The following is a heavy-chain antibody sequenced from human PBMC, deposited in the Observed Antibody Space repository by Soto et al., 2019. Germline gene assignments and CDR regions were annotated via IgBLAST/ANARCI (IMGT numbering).Heavy chain of an antibody. CDR1: GFTFSSYG. J-gene: IGHJ6*02. V-gene: IGHV3-33*01. CDR3: ARDWATVTTPYNYYYYYGMDV. CDR2: IWYDGSNK. Sequence: GGSLRLSCAASGFTFSSYGMHWVRQAPGKGLEWVAVIWYDGSNKYYADSVKGRFTISRDNSKNTLYLQMNSLRAEDTAVYYCARDWATVTTPYNYYYYYGMDVWGQGTTVTVSS. D-gene: IGHD4-17*01.